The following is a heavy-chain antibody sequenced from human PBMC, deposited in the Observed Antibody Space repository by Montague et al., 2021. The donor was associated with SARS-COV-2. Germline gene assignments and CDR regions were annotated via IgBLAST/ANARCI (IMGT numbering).Heavy chain of an antibody. J-gene: IGHJ4*02. V-gene: IGHV4-61*02. CDR3: ARGGNSFDD. CDR2: IFSGGSP. CDR1: GGSLKIDNSY. Sequence: TLSLTCTISGGSLKIDNSYWSWVRQPAGKGLEWIGRIFSGGSPDYSPSLKSRVAISLDTSNYRFSLRLTSVTAADTAVYFCARGGNSFDDWGQGILVTVSS.